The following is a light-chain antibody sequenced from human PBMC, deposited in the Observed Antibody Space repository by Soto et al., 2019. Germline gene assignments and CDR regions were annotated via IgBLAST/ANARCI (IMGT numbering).Light chain of an antibody. V-gene: IGLV8-61*01. J-gene: IGLJ3*02. Sequence: QTVVTQEASLSVSPGTTVTLTCGLSSGSVSANYYPSWYQQTPGQAPRTLIYNTNTRSSGVPDRFSGSILGNKAALTITGAHADDESDYYCVLYMGSGIWVFGGGTKVTVL. CDR1: SGSVSANYY. CDR3: VLYMGSGIWV. CDR2: NTN.